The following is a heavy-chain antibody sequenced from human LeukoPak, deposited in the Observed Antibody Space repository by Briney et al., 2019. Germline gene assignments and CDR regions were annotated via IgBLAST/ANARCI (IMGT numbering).Heavy chain of an antibody. V-gene: IGHV4-34*01. D-gene: IGHD3-16*02. CDR2: INHSGST. Sequence: SETLSLTCAVYGGSFSGYYWSWIRQPPGKGLEWTGEINHSGSTNYNPSLKSRVTISVDTSKNQFSLKLSSVTAADTAVYYCARVWGSYRDIDYWGQGTLVTVSS. CDR3: ARVWGSYRDIDY. CDR1: GGSFSGYY. J-gene: IGHJ4*02.